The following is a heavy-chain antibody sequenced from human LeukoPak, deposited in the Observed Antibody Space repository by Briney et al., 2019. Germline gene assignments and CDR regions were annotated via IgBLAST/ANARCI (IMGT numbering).Heavy chain of an antibody. J-gene: IGHJ3*02. CDR2: ISWNGAYI. D-gene: IGHD6-13*01. CDR1: GFTFGDYG. CDR3: ARVGYSSSWHSGSAFDI. V-gene: IGHV3-20*04. Sequence: GGSLRLSCAASGFTFGDYGMTWVRQAQGKGLEWVSGISWNGAYIGYADSVKGRFTISRDNVQNSLYLQIDSLRAEDTAIYYCARVGYSSSWHSGSAFDIWGQGTMVTVSS.